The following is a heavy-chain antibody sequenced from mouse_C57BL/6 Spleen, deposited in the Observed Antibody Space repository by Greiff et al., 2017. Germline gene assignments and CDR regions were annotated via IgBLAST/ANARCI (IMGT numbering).Heavy chain of an antibody. D-gene: IGHD1-1*01. V-gene: IGHV1-81*01. CDR3: ARDDYGSSYGYAMDY. Sequence: QVQLQQSGAELARPGASVKLSCKASGYTFTSYGISWVKQRTGQGLEWIGEIYPRRGNTYYNEKFKGKATLTADKSSSTAYMELRSLTSEDSAVYFCARDDYGSSYGYAMDYWGQGTSVTVSS. J-gene: IGHJ4*01. CDR2: IYPRRGNT. CDR1: GYTFTSYG.